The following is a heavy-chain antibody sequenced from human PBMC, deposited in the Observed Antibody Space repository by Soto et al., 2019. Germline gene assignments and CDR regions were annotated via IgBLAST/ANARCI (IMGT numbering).Heavy chain of an antibody. Sequence: LRPCCTASGVSFSSYCMHWVLQAQGKGLEWVAVIWYDGSNKYYADSVKGRFTISRDNSKNTLYLQMNSLRADETAVYYCARDGEVAADATYYFDYCGQGTMVTVSS. D-gene: IGHD6-13*01. CDR1: GVSFSSYC. V-gene: IGHV3-33*01. J-gene: IGHJ4*02. CDR2: IWYDGSNK. CDR3: ARDGEVAADATYYFDY.